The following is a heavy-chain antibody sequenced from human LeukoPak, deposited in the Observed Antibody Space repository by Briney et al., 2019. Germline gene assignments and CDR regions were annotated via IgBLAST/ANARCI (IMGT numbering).Heavy chain of an antibody. CDR3: ARDLGSSSSWSGGMDY. CDR2: INPNSGGT. D-gene: IGHD6-13*01. J-gene: IGHJ4*02. V-gene: IGHV1-2*04. Sequence: ASVKVSCKASGGTFSSYAISWVRQAPGQGLEWMGWINPNSGGTNYAQKFQGWVTMTRDTSISTAYMELSRLRSDDTAVYYCARDLGSSSSWSGGMDYWGQGTLVTVSS. CDR1: GGTFSSYA.